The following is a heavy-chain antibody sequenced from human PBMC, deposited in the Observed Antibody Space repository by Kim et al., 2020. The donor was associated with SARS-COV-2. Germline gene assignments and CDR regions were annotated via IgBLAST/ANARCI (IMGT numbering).Heavy chain of an antibody. J-gene: IGHJ4*02. CDR3: AKLTIVGTFIHNSMER. Sequence: DSVKGRFTISRDKSKNALYLQMNGLGADDTAVYYCAKLTIVGTFIHNSMERWGQGTLVTVSS. V-gene: IGHV3-23*01. D-gene: IGHD1-1*01.